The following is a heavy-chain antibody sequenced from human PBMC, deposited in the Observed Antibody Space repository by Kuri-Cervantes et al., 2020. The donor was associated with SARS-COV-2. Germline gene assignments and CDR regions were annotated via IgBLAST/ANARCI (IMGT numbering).Heavy chain of an antibody. D-gene: IGHD2-2*01. Sequence: ASVKVSCKASGYTFTGYYMHWVRQAPGQGLEWMGWINPNSGGTNYAQKFQGRVTMTRDTSISTAYMELSRLRSDDTAVYYCASRSSQNYYYYYYYMDVWGKGTTVTVSS. CDR2: INPNSGGT. V-gene: IGHV1-2*02. CDR3: ASRSSQNYYYYYYYMDV. CDR1: GYTFTGYY. J-gene: IGHJ6*03.